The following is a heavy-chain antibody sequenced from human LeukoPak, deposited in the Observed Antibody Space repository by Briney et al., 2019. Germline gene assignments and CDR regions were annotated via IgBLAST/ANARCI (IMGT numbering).Heavy chain of an antibody. Sequence: ASVKVSCKASGGTFSSYAISWVRQAPGQGLEWMGGIIPIFGTANYAQKFQGRVTITADESTSTAYMELSSLRSEDTAVYYCARAELRYFDWLLSNYYYYYMDVWGKGTTVTISS. CDR3: ARAELRYFDWLLSNYYYYYMDV. V-gene: IGHV1-69*13. CDR2: IIPIFGTA. CDR1: GGTFSSYA. D-gene: IGHD3-9*01. J-gene: IGHJ6*03.